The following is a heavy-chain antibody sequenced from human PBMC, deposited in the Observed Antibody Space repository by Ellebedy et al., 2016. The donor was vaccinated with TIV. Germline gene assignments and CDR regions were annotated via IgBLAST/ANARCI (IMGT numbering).Heavy chain of an antibody. J-gene: IGHJ4*02. D-gene: IGHD5-18*01. CDR1: GGSISSSSYY. Sequence: MPSETLSLSCTVSGGSISSSSYYWGWIRQPPGKGLEWIGSIYYSGSTYYNPSLKSRVTISVDTSKNQFSLKLSSVTAADTAVYYCAIVDTAMVVLPYWGQGTLVTVSS. CDR2: IYYSGST. V-gene: IGHV4-39*01. CDR3: AIVDTAMVVLPY.